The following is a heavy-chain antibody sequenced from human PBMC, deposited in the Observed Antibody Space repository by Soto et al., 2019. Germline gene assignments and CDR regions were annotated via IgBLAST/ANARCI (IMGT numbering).Heavy chain of an antibody. CDR2: IYYSGST. J-gene: IGHJ4*02. Sequence: SETLSLTCSVSGESINNGAYYWNWIRQHPDKRLEWIGYIYYSGSTFYAPSLRSRVTISADTSKNQFSLKLSSVTAADTAVYYCARWGDSSAYWGQGTLVTVSS. CDR3: ARWGDSSAY. V-gene: IGHV4-31*03. D-gene: IGHD6-6*01. CDR1: GESINNGAYY.